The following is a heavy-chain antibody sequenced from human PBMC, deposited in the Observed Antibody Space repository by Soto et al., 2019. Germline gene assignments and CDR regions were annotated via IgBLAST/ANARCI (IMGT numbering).Heavy chain of an antibody. Sequence: QAQLVQSGAEVKKPGASVKISCEASGYTFTSHGISWVRQAPGQGLEWLGWISTYNSRTHYAQKVQGRVTMTTDTSTRTAYLDLRSLTFDDTAVYYCARARYCASPSCYKHYYYGMDTWGQGTTVTVSS. CDR3: ARARYCASPSCYKHYYYGMDT. CDR2: ISTYNSRT. CDR1: GYTFTSHG. J-gene: IGHJ6*02. V-gene: IGHV1-18*04. D-gene: IGHD2-2*02.